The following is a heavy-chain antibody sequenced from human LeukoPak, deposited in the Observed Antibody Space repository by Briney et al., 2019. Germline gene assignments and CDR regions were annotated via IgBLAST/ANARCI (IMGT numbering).Heavy chain of an antibody. V-gene: IGHV3-53*01. CDR3: ARFYYYGSGSCQGY. CDR2: IYSDGGST. CDR1: GFTVSGNY. J-gene: IGHJ4*02. Sequence: PGGSLRLSCAASGFTVSGNYMSWVRQAPGKGLEWVSLIYSDGGSTYYADSVKGRFTIARDNAKNSLYLQMNSLSAEDTAVYYCARFYYYGSGSCQGYWGQGTLVTVSS. D-gene: IGHD3-10*01.